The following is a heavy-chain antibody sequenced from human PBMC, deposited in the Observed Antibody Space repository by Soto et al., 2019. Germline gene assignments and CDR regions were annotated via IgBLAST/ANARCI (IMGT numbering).Heavy chain of an antibody. CDR3: ARGARYYYYYMDV. D-gene: IGHD6-6*01. Sequence: EVQLVESGGGLVQPGGSLRLSCAASGFTFSSYWMHWVRQAPGKGLVWVSRINSDGSSTSYADSVKGRFTISRDNAKNTLYLQMNSMRAEDTALYYCARGARYYYYYMDVWGKGTTVTVSS. CDR1: GFTFSSYW. CDR2: INSDGSST. V-gene: IGHV3-74*01. J-gene: IGHJ6*03.